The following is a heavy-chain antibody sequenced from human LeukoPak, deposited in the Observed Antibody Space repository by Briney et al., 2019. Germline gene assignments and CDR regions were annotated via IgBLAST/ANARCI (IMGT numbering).Heavy chain of an antibody. CDR3: ARAGSITLDY. CDR2: IYYSGST. J-gene: IGHJ4*02. D-gene: IGHD3-10*01. Sequence: SQTLSPTCTVSGGSISSGGYYWSWIRQHPGKGLEWIGYIYYSGSTYYNPSLKSRVTISVDTSKNQFSLKLSSVTAADTAVYYCARAGSITLDYWGQGTLVTVSS. CDR1: GGSISSGGYY. V-gene: IGHV4-31*03.